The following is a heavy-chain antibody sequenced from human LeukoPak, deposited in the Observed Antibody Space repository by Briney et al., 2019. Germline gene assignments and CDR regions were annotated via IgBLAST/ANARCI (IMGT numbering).Heavy chain of an antibody. D-gene: IGHD3-10*01. V-gene: IGHV3-30*04. CDR2: ISYDGSNK. J-gene: IGHJ4*02. CDR3: AKGPMVRGVNVY. Sequence: GWSLRLSCAASGFTFSSYAMHWVRQAPGKGLEWVALISYDGSNKYYADSVKGRFTISRDNSKNTLYLQMNSLRAEDTAVYYCAKGPMVRGVNVYWGQGTLVTVSS. CDR1: GFTFSSYA.